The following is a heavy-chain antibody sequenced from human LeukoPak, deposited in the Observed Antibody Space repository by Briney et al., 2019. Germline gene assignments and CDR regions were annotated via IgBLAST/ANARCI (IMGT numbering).Heavy chain of an antibody. CDR2: ISWNSGSI. CDR1: GFTFDDYA. Sequence: TGGSLRLSCAASGFTFDDYAMHWVRQAPGKGLEWVSGISWNSGSIGYADSVRGRFTISRDNSKNTLYLQMNSLRAEDTAVYYCAKDHRDGGFGVVEYFQHWGQGTLVTVSS. D-gene: IGHD3-3*01. J-gene: IGHJ1*01. V-gene: IGHV3-9*01. CDR3: AKDHRDGGFGVVEYFQH.